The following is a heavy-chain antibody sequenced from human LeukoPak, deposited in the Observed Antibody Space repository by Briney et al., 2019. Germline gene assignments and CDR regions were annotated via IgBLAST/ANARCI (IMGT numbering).Heavy chain of an antibody. V-gene: IGHV4-59*01. CDR1: GGSISSYY. CDR2: IYYSGST. CDR3: ARVVVGATYNWFDP. J-gene: IGHJ5*02. Sequence: KPSETLSLXCTVSGGSISSYYWSWIRQPPGKGLEWIGYIYYSGSTNYNPSLKSRVTISVDTSKNQFSLKLSSVTAADTAVYYCARVVVGATYNWFDPWGQGTLVTVSS. D-gene: IGHD1-26*01.